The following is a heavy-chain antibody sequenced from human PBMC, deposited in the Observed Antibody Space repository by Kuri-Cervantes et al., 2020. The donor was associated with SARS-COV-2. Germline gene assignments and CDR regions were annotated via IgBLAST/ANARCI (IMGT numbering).Heavy chain of an antibody. V-gene: IGHV1-18*01. CDR3: ARGSQYYYDSSGYYYVY. D-gene: IGHD3-22*01. CDR2: ISAYNGNT. Sequence: ASVKVSCKASGYTFTSYGISWVRQAPGQGLEWMGWISAYNGNTNYAQKLQGRVTMTTNTSTSTDYVELSSLRSEDTAVYYCARGSQYYYDSSGYYYVYWGQGTLVTVSS. J-gene: IGHJ4*02. CDR1: GYTFTSYG.